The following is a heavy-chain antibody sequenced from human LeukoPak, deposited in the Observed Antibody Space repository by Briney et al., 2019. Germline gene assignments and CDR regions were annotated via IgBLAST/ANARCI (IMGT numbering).Heavy chain of an antibody. Sequence: PGGSLRLSCEASGFTFRSYCMSWVRQAPGKGLEWVATIKKDGSDKYHVDSVKGRFTISRDNFQRTVYLQMNSLRAEDTAVYYCAKDAQRGFDYSNSLDKWGQGTLVTVSS. CDR3: AKDAQRGFDYSNSLDK. J-gene: IGHJ4*02. V-gene: IGHV3-7*01. CDR2: IKKDGSDK. D-gene: IGHD4-11*01. CDR1: GFTFRSYC.